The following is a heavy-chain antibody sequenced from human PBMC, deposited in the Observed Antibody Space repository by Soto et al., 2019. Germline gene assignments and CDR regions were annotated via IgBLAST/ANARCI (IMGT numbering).Heavy chain of an antibody. J-gene: IGHJ4*02. V-gene: IGHV1-46*02. D-gene: IGHD2-8*01. Sequence: ASVKVSCKPSGYTLNTYYLHWVRQAPGQGLEWMGIIHPSGGGSTYAQKFLGRVTMTRDTSTSTVFMELSSLRSADTAVYYCARGWGKYFGVNDFWGQGTLVTVS. CDR1: GYTLNTYY. CDR2: IHPSGGGS. CDR3: ARGWGKYFGVNDF.